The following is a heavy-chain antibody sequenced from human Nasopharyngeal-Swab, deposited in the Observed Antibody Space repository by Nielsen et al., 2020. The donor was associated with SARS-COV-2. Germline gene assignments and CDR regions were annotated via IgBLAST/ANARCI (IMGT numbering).Heavy chain of an antibody. CDR2: ISWNSGSI. J-gene: IGHJ4*02. CDR3: ARAGSSGWYYYFDY. Sequence: SLKISCAASGFNFDDYAMHWVRQAPGKGLEWVSGISWNSGSIDYVDSVKGRVTISRDNAKNSLYLQMNSLRAEDTAVYYCARAGSSGWYYYFDYWGQGTLVTVSS. D-gene: IGHD6-19*01. V-gene: IGHV3-9*01. CDR1: GFNFDDYA.